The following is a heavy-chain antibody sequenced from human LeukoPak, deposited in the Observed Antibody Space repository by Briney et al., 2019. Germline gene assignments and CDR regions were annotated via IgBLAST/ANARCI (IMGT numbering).Heavy chain of an antibody. CDR2: INPNSGGT. Sequence: ASVKVSCKASGYIFTGYYMHWVRQAPGQGLEWMGWINPNSGGTNYAQKFQGRVTMTRDTSISTAYMELSRLRSDDTAVYYCARDLPTRYYYDSSGYAPIDYWGQGTLVTVSS. V-gene: IGHV1-2*02. J-gene: IGHJ4*02. CDR1: GYIFTGYY. CDR3: ARDLPTRYYYDSSGYAPIDY. D-gene: IGHD3-22*01.